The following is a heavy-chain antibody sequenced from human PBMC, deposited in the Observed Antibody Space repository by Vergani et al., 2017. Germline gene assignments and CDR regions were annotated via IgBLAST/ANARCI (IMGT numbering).Heavy chain of an antibody. V-gene: IGHV3-43*01. Sequence: EVQLVESGGVVVQPGGSLRLSCAASGFTFDDYTMHWVRQAPGKGLEWVSLSSWDGGSTYYADSVKGRFTISRDNSKNSLYLQMNSLRTEDTALYYCAAYRRWPALGAFDIWGQGTMVTVSS. J-gene: IGHJ3*02. CDR2: SSWDGGST. CDR1: GFTFDDYT. D-gene: IGHD5-24*01. CDR3: AAYRRWPALGAFDI.